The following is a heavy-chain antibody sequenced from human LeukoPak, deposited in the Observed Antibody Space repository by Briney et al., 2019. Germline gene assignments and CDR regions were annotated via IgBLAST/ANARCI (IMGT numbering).Heavy chain of an antibody. Sequence: GGSLRLSCAASGFTFSSYGMHWVRQAPGKGLEGVAFIRYDGRNKYYTDSVKGRFTISRDNSKNTLYLQMNSLRAEDTAVYYCAREYYYDRGPELTNAFDIWGQGTMITVSS. V-gene: IGHV3-30*02. CDR1: GFTFSSYG. CDR2: IRYDGRNK. D-gene: IGHD3-10*02. J-gene: IGHJ3*02. CDR3: AREYYYDRGPELTNAFDI.